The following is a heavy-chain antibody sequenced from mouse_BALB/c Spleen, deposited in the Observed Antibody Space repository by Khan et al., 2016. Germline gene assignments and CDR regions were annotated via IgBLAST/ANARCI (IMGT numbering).Heavy chain of an antibody. J-gene: IGHJ3*01. CDR2: ISSGGSYT. V-gene: IGHV5-9-4*01. Sequence: EVELVESGGGLVKPGGSLKLSCAASGFTFSSYAMSWVRQSPEKRLEWVAEISSGGSYTYYPDTVTGRFTISRDNAKNTLYLEMSSLRSEDTAMXCCARAYSPYWGQGTLVTVSA. CDR3: ARAYSPY. CDR1: GFTFSSYA. D-gene: IGHD2-12*01.